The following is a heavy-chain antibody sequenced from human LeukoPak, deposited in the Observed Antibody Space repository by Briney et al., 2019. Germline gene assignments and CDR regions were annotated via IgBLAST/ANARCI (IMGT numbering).Heavy chain of an antibody. CDR2: IRNKANGYTT. V-gene: IGHV3-72*01. D-gene: IGHD3-22*01. J-gene: IGHJ4*02. Sequence: GGSLRLSCAASGFTFSDHYLDWVRQAAGKGLEWVGRIRNKANGYTTAYAASVKGRFSISRDDSKNSLYLQMNSLKTEDTAVYYCARCFYDSSGFPYDHWGQGTLVTVSS. CDR3: ARCFYDSSGFPYDH. CDR1: GFTFSDHY.